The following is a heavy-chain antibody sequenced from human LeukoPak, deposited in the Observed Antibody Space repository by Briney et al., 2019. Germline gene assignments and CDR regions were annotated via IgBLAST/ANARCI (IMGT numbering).Heavy chain of an antibody. V-gene: IGHV4-61*02. D-gene: IGHD6-6*01. J-gene: IGHJ4*02. CDR3: ARGRDGSSYYFDY. Sequence: PSETLSLTCTVSGGSLSSGSYYWSWIRQPAGKGLEWFGRINTSGSTNYNPSLKSRVTTSLDTSKNQFSLKLSSVTAADTAVYYCARGRDGSSYYFDYWGQGTLVTVSS. CDR1: GGSLSSGSYY. CDR2: INTSGST.